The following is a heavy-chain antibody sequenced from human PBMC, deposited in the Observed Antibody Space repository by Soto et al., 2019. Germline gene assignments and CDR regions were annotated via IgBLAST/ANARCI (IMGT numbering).Heavy chain of an antibody. Sequence: EVQLVESGGGLVQPGRSLRLSCAASGFTFDDYAMHWVRQAPGKGLEWVSGISRNSGSIGYADSVKGRFTISRDNAKNSLYLQMNSLRAEDTALYYCAKEGGYCSGGSCYSSYYYYYMDVWGKGTTVTVSS. J-gene: IGHJ6*03. CDR2: ISRNSGSI. CDR1: GFTFDDYA. CDR3: AKEGGYCSGGSCYSSYYYYYMDV. D-gene: IGHD2-15*01. V-gene: IGHV3-9*01.